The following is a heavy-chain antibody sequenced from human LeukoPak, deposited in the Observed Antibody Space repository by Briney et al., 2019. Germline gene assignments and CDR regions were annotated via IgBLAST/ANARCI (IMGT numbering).Heavy chain of an antibody. J-gene: IGHJ4*02. Sequence: GASVKISCTASGYTFSDYYIHWLRQAPGQGLEWMGWINPNSGGTNYAQKFQGRVTMTRDTSISTAYMELSRLRSDDTAVYYCARGFDYWGQGTLVTVSS. CDR1: GYTFSDYY. CDR2: INPNSGGT. CDR3: ARGFDY. V-gene: IGHV1-2*02.